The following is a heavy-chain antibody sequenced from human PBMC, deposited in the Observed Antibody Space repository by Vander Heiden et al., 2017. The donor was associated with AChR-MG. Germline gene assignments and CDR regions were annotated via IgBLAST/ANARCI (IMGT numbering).Heavy chain of an antibody. J-gene: IGHJ6*02. CDR1: GGTFSSYA. CDR2: IIPIFGTA. Sequence: QVQLVQSGAEVKKPGSSVKVSCKASGGTFSSYAISWVRQAPGQGLEWMGGIIPIFGTANYAQKFQGRVTITADKSTSTAYMELSSLRSEDTAVYYCAREQDIVATIFRYYYYGMDVWGQGTTVTVSS. V-gene: IGHV1-69*06. CDR3: AREQDIVATIFRYYYYGMDV. D-gene: IGHD5-12*01.